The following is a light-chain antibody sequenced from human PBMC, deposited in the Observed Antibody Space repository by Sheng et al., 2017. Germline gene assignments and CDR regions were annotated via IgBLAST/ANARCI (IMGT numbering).Light chain of an antibody. J-gene: IGLJ2*01. CDR1: SSNIGAGYD. Sequence: QSVLTQPPSVSGAPGQTVTMSCTGGSSNIGAGYDVHWYQQLPGTAPRLLIYGTTDRPSGVPDRFSGSKSGTSASLAITGLQTEDEADYYCAAWDDSLSGPGFGGGTKLTVL. CDR2: GTT. V-gene: IGLV1-40*01. CDR3: AAWDDSLSGPG.